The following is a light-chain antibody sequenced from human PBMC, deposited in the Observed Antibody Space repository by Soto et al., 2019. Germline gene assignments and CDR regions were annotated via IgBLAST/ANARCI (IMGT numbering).Light chain of an antibody. Sequence: DIQMTQYPSPLSVSVGDRVTITCRASQSISYWLAWYQQKPGKAPNLLIYQASRLESGVPSRFSGSGSGTEFTLAISSLQPDDFATYCCQQYSSYPLTFGGGTKVEIK. V-gene: IGKV1-5*03. J-gene: IGKJ4*01. CDR2: QAS. CDR1: QSISYW. CDR3: QQYSSYPLT.